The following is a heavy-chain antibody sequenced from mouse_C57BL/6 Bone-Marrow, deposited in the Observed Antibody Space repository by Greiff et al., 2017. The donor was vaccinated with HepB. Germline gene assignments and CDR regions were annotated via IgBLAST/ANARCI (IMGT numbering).Heavy chain of an antibody. CDR1: GYSFTGYY. V-gene: IGHV1-42*01. J-gene: IGHJ3*01. CDR3: ARGLRLRPY. Sequence: EVQLQQSGPELVKPGASVKISCKASGYSFTGYYMNWVKQSPEKSLEWIGEINPSTGGTTYNQKFKAKATLTVDKSSSTAYMQLKSLTSEDSAVYYCARGLRLRPYWGQGTLVTVSA. D-gene: IGHD3-2*02. CDR2: INPSTGGT.